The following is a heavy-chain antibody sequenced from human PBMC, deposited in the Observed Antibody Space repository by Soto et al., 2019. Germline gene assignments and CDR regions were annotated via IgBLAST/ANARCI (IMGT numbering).Heavy chain of an antibody. Sequence: GGSLRLSCITSGFTFDDYPMSWFRQAPGKGLEWVSYIRNKAYGETTEYAASVKGRFIISRDGSTSIAYLQMNSLKTDDTAVYYCARAVRIVGDAFDFWGQGTMVTVSS. CDR1: GFTFDDYP. CDR3: ARAVRIVGDAFDF. J-gene: IGHJ3*01. CDR2: IRNKAYGETT. D-gene: IGHD3-10*01. V-gene: IGHV3-49*01.